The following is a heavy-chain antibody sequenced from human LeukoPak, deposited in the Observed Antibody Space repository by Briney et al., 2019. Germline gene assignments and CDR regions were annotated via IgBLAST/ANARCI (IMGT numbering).Heavy chain of an antibody. D-gene: IGHD2-21*01. CDR3: ARHDCGDTNYYINWFDP. V-gene: IGHV4-38-2*01. CDR2: IFYSGTT. CDR1: GYSINNYYY. J-gene: IGHJ5*02. Sequence: TASETLSLTCAVSGYSINNYYYWGWIRQPPGKGLEWIGSIFYSGTTYYNPSLKSRVTISLDTSKNQFSLKLTSVTAADTAVYYCARHDCGDTNYYINWFDPWGQGTLVTVSS.